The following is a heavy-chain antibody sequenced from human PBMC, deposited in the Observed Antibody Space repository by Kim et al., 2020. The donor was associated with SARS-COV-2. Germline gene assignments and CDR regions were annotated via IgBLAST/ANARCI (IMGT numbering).Heavy chain of an antibody. J-gene: IGHJ6*02. D-gene: IGHD5-12*01. V-gene: IGHV4-39*01. CDR2: IDYSGST. CDR3: ARHRRDSGPDLVPRYYYYGMDV. CDR1: SGSISSHSYY. Sequence: SETLSLTCTVSSGSISSHSYYWAWIRQAPGKGLEWIGSIDYSGSTYYTLSLKSRVTISIDTSKNQFSLKLKSVTAADTAVYYCARHRRDSGPDLVPRYYYYGMDVWGQGTTVTVSS.